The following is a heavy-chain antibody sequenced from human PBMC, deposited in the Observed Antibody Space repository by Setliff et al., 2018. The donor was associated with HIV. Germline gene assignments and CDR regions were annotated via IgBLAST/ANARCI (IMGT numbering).Heavy chain of an antibody. V-gene: IGHV4-31*03. CDR1: GGSISTGDYY. J-gene: IGHJ6*03. CDR2: IFYKGST. Sequence: SETLSLTCTVSGGSISTGDYYWAWIRHYPGKGLEWIGYIFYKGSTFYNPSLKSRVSISVLRSTDQFFLRLSSVTAADTAVYYCVRTNYYYYYMDVWGKGTTVTVSS. CDR3: VRTNYYYYYMDV.